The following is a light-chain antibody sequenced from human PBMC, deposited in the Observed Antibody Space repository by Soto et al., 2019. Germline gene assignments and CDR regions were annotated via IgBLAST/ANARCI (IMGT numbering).Light chain of an antibody. Sequence: DTQMTQSPSPLSASVGDRVTITFRASQSIGSWLAWYQQKPGKAPRLLIYDASSLESGVPSRFSGSGSGTEFTLTISSLQPDDFATYYCQQYNPYTWTFGHGTKVDIK. J-gene: IGKJ1*01. V-gene: IGKV1-5*01. CDR1: QSIGSW. CDR3: QQYNPYTWT. CDR2: DAS.